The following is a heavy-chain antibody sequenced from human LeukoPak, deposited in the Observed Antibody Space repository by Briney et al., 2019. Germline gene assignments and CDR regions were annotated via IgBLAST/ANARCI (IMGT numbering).Heavy chain of an antibody. Sequence: GGSLRLSCTASGFSFSDNFMGWVRQAPGKGLEWVSYITGSGDTIYYADSVKGRFSISRDNSKRSLFLQMNRLTTDDTAVYYCARGGYGWTFKPWGQGNLVSVSS. V-gene: IGHV3-11*01. CDR3: ARGGYGWTFKP. CDR2: ITGSGDTI. J-gene: IGHJ4*02. CDR1: GFSFSDNF. D-gene: IGHD5-18*01.